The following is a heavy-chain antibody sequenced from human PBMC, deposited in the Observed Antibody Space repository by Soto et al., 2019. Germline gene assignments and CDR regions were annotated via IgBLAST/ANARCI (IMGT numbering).Heavy chain of an antibody. CDR3: AREDKWNDAPLAY. D-gene: IGHD1-20*01. CDR2: INSDGSST. Sequence: EVQLVESGGGLVQPGGSLRLSCAASGFTFSGYWMHWVRQAPGKGLVWVSRINSDGSSTRYADSVKGRFTISRDNAKNTLYPQLKSLRAEATAVYYCAREDKWNDAPLAYWGQGTLVTVSS. J-gene: IGHJ4*02. V-gene: IGHV3-74*01. CDR1: GFTFSGYW.